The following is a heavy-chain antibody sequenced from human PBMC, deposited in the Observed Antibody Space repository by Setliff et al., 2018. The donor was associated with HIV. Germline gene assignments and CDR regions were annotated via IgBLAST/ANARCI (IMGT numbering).Heavy chain of an antibody. CDR2: FIHSGGT. CDR1: GGSFSGYY. V-gene: IGHV4-34*01. J-gene: IGHJ4*02. CDR3: ARGGLGVVGAIDY. D-gene: IGHD2-15*01. Sequence: SETLSLTCAVYGGSFSGYYWTWIRQPPGRGLEWIGEFIHSGGTNYNRSLKSRVTISVDTSKNQFSLNLSSVTAADTAVYYCARGGLGVVGAIDYWSQGTLVTVSS.